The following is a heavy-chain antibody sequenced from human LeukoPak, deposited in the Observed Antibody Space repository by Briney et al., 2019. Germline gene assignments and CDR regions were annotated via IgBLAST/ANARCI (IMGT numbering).Heavy chain of an antibody. CDR1: GGSFSGYY. CDR2: INHSGST. D-gene: IGHD6-19*01. Sequence: SETLSLTCAVYGGSFSGYYWSWIRQPPGKGLEWIGEINHSGSTNYNPPLKSRVTISVDTSKNQFSLKLSSVTAADTAVYYCARDRRGSGWIDYWGQGTLVTVSS. CDR3: ARDRRGSGWIDY. J-gene: IGHJ4*02. V-gene: IGHV4-34*01.